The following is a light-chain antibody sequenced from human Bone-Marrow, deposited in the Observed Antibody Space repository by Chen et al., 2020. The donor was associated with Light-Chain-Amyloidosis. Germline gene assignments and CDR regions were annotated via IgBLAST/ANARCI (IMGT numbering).Light chain of an antibody. CDR1: NIGATS. CDR2: DDS. J-gene: IGLJ3*02. Sequence: SDVLTQPSSVSGAPGQTATIACGGNNIGATSVHWYQQTPGQAPLLVVYDDSDRPSGIPERLSGSNSGNTATLTISRVEAGDEADYYCQVWDRSSDRPVFGGGTKLTVL. CDR3: QVWDRSSDRPV. V-gene: IGLV3-21*02.